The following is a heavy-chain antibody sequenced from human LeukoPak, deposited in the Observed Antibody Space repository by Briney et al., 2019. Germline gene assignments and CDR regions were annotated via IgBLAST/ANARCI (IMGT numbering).Heavy chain of an antibody. Sequence: PGGSLRLSCAASGFTFSSYSMNWVRQAPGKGLEWVSSISSSSSYIYYADSVKGRFTISRDNAKNSLYLQMNSLRAEDTAVYYCARTGYSYAYPFDYWGQGTLVSVSS. CDR2: ISSSSSYI. CDR3: ARTGYSYAYPFDY. CDR1: GFTFSSYS. D-gene: IGHD5-18*01. V-gene: IGHV3-21*01. J-gene: IGHJ4*02.